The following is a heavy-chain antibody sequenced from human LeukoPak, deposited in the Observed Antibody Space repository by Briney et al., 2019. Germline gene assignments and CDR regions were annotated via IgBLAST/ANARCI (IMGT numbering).Heavy chain of an antibody. D-gene: IGHD3-10*01. CDR1: GFTFNNVG. Sequence: GGSLRLSCAASGFTFNNVGMSWVRQASGKGLEWVSSISNDGGGTQCADSVKGRFTISRDNAKNSLYLQMNSLRAEDTAVYYCASLYGSGYWGQGTLVTVSS. CDR3: ASLYGSGY. CDR2: ISNDGGGT. V-gene: IGHV3-23*01. J-gene: IGHJ4*02.